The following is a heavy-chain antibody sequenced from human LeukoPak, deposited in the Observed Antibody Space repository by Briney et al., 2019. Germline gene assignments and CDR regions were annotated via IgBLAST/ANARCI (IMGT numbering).Heavy chain of an antibody. J-gene: IGHJ3*01. CDR3: ARETVTTPGAFDV. D-gene: IGHD4-17*01. CDR1: GYSFPSYW. V-gene: IGHV5-51*01. CDR2: IYAGDSDA. Sequence: GESLKISCKASGYSFPSYWIGWVRQMPGKGLEWMGIIYAGDSDAKYSPSFQGQVTISADKSTSTAYLQWSSLKASDTAMYYCARETVTTPGAFDVWGQGTMVTVSS.